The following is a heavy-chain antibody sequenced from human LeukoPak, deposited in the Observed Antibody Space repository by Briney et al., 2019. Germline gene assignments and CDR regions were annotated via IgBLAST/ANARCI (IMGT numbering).Heavy chain of an antibody. V-gene: IGHV3-30*18. CDR1: GFTFSSYG. Sequence: PGGSLRLSCEASGFTFSSYGMHWVRQAPGKGLEWVAVISYDGSNKYYADSVKGRFTISRDNSKNTLYLQMNSLRAEDTAVYYCAKGLEGYCSSTSCPYFDYWGQGTLVTVSS. D-gene: IGHD2-2*01. CDR2: ISYDGSNK. J-gene: IGHJ4*02. CDR3: AKGLEGYCSSTSCPYFDY.